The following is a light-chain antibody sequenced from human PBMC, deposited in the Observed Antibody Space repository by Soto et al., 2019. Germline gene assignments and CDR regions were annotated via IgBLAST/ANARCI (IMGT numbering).Light chain of an antibody. V-gene: IGKV2D-29*01. CDR2: EVS. J-gene: IGKJ1*01. CDR1: QSLLYVDGKTY. CDR3: MQSTLFPWT. Sequence: DIVMTQTPLSLSVTPGQSASISCKSSQSLLYVDGKTYLFWYLQKPGQPPQLLIYEVSNRFSGVPERFSGSGSGTDFTLKISRVEAGDVGVYYSMQSTLFPWTFGQGTKVEIK.